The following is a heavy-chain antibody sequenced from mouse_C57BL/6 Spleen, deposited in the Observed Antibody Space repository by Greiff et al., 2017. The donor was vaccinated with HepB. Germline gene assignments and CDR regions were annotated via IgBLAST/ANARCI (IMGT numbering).Heavy chain of an antibody. Sequence: QQSCKASGYTFTSYWMHWVKQRPGQGLEWIGEIDPSDSYTNYNQKFKGKSTLTVDKSSSTAYMQLSSLTSEDSAVYYCARGDDGDYWGQGTTLTVSS. CDR1: GYTFTSYW. J-gene: IGHJ2*01. V-gene: IGHV1-69*01. D-gene: IGHD2-3*01. CDR2: IDPSDSYT. CDR3: ARGDDGDY.